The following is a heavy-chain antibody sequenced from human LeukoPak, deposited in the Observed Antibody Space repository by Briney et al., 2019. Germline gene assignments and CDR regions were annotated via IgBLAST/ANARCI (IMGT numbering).Heavy chain of an antibody. D-gene: IGHD6-13*01. Sequence: GGSLRLSCAASGFIFSSYAMYWVRQAPGKGLEYVSAISSNGGSTRYSNSVKGRFTISRDNAKNSLFLQMSSLRAEDTAVYYCVRAVFSSSYYWDYWGQGTLVTVSS. CDR3: VRAVFSSSYYWDY. J-gene: IGHJ4*02. V-gene: IGHV3-64*01. CDR1: GFIFSSYA. CDR2: ISSNGGST.